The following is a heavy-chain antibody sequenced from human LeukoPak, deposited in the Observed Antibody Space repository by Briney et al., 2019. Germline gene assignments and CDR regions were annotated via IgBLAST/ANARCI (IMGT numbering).Heavy chain of an antibody. CDR3: ARPRRGIAAAMGFDP. CDR2: IYPGDSDT. J-gene: IGHJ5*02. CDR1: GYNFPFYW. D-gene: IGHD6-13*01. Sequence: GESLKISCKGSGYNFPFYWIAWVRQMPGKVLEWMGIIYPGDSDTRYSPSFQGQVTISADKSISAAYLQWSSLKASDTAMYYCARPRRGIAAAMGFDPWGQGTLVTVSS. V-gene: IGHV5-51*01.